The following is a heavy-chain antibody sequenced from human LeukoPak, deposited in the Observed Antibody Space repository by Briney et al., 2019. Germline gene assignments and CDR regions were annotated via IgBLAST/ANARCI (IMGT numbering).Heavy chain of an antibody. Sequence: ASVKVSCKASGYTFTGYYMHWVRQAPEQGVEWMGWINPNSGGTNYAQKFQGRVTMTRDTSISTAYMELSRLRSDDTAVYYCARAGDTIFGVVIIHYGMDVWGQGTTVTVSS. V-gene: IGHV1-2*02. CDR2: INPNSGGT. CDR3: ARAGDTIFGVVIIHYGMDV. J-gene: IGHJ6*02. D-gene: IGHD3-3*01. CDR1: GYTFTGYY.